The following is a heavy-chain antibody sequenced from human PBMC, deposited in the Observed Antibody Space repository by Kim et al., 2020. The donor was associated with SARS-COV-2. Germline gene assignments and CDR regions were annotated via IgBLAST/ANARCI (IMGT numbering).Heavy chain of an antibody. CDR1: GFTFGDYA. V-gene: IGHV3-9*01. J-gene: IGHJ6*02. Sequence: GGSLRLSCAASGFTFGDYAMHWVRQAPGKGLEWVSGISWNSGSIGYADSVKGRFTISRDNAKNSLYLQMNSLRAEDTALYYCARSGDLWFGESTDYYYGMDVWGQGTTVTVSS. CDR2: ISWNSGSI. D-gene: IGHD3-10*01. CDR3: ARSGDLWFGESTDYYYGMDV.